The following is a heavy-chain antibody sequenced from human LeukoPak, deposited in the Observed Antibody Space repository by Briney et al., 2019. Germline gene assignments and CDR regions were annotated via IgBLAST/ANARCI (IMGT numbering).Heavy chain of an antibody. V-gene: IGHV1-18*01. D-gene: IGHD5-12*01. CDR1: GYTFSNYG. J-gene: IGHJ4*02. CDR2: ISAYNGNT. Sequence: ASVKVSCKTSGYTFSNYGIAWVRQAPGQGLEWMGWISAYNGNTNYAQKLQGRVTMTTDTSTSTAYMELRSLRSDDTAVYYCARDDALVATGSFDYWGQGTLVTVSS. CDR3: ARDDALVATGSFDY.